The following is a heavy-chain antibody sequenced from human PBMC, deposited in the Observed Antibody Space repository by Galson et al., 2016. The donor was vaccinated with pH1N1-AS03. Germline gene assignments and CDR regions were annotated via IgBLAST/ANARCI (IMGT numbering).Heavy chain of an antibody. D-gene: IGHD5-12*01. J-gene: IGHJ6*02. CDR2: INAGNGNT. CDR3: ARDRGSGYALFDYYYGMDV. Sequence: SVKVSCKASGYTFTSYAMHWVLQAPGQRLEWMGWINAGNGNTKYSQKVQDRVTITRDTSASTPYMELSSLRSEDTAVYYCARDRGSGYALFDYYYGMDVWGQGTTVTVSS. V-gene: IGHV1-3*01. CDR1: GYTFTSYA.